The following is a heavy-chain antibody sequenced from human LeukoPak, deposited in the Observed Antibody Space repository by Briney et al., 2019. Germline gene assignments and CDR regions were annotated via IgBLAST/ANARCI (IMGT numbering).Heavy chain of an antibody. D-gene: IGHD3-3*01. V-gene: IGHV3-53*04. J-gene: IGHJ3*02. CDR3: ARTPYDFWSGYSNLDAFDI. Sequence: GGSLGLSCAASGFTVSSNYMSWVRQAPGKGLEWVSVIYSGGSTYYADSVKGRFTISRHNSKNTLYLQMNSLRAEDTAVYYCARTPYDFWSGYSNLDAFDIWGQGTMVTVSS. CDR2: IYSGGST. CDR1: GFTVSSNY.